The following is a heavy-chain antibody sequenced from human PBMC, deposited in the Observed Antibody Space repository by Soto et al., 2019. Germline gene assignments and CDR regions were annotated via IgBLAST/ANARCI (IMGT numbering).Heavy chain of an antibody. CDR1: SGSISSSNW. D-gene: IGHD2-15*01. V-gene: IGHV4-4*02. Sequence: SETLSLTCAVSSGSISSSNWWSWVRQPPGKGLEWIGEIYHSGSTNYNPSLKSRVTISVDKSKNQFSLKLSSVTAADTAVYYCARVVVAATIHYYYYYMDVWGKGTTVTVSS. CDR2: IYHSGST. J-gene: IGHJ6*03. CDR3: ARVVVAATIHYYYYYMDV.